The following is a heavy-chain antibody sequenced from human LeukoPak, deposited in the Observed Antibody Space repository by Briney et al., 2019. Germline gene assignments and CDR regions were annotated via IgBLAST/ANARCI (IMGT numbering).Heavy chain of an antibody. CDR2: ISAYNGNT. CDR1: GYTFTSYG. D-gene: IGHD3-22*01. V-gene: IGHV1-18*01. Sequence: GASVKVSCKASGYTFTSYGISWVRQAPGQGLEWMGWISAYNGNTNYAQKLQGRVTMSTDTSTSTAYMELRSLRSDDTAVYCCAAGMIVVVKGNYFDYWGQGTLVTVSS. CDR3: AAGMIVVVKGNYFDY. J-gene: IGHJ4*02.